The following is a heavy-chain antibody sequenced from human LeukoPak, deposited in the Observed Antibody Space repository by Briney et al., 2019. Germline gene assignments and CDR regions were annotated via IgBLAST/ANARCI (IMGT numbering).Heavy chain of an antibody. CDR2: IYSGGST. V-gene: IGHV3-53*01. Sequence: PGGSLRLSCAASGFTVSSNYMSWVRQAPGKGLEWVSVIYSGGSTYYADSVKGRFTISRDNSKNTLYLQMNSLRAEDTAVYYCARYGARSGDWEYYFDYWGQGTLVTVSS. J-gene: IGHJ4*02. CDR1: GFTVSSNY. CDR3: ARYGARSGDWEYYFDY. D-gene: IGHD3/OR15-3a*01.